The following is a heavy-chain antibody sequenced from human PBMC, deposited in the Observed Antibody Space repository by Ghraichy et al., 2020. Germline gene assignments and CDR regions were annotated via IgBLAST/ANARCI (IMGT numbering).Heavy chain of an antibody. CDR2: TYYRSKWST. CDR1: GDSVSSNSAA. J-gene: IGHJ4*02. CDR3: TRDLGRRFDC. V-gene: IGHV6-1*01. Sequence: TLSLTCAISGDSVSSNSAAWNWIRQSPSRGLEWLGRTYYRSKWSTDYAVSVKSRITINSDTSKNQFSLQLNSVTPEDTAVYYCTRDLGRRFDCWGQGTLVTVSS. D-gene: IGHD3-16*01.